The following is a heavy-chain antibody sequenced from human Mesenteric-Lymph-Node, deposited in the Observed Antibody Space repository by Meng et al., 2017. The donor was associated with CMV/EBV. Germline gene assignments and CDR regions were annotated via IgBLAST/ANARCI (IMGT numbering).Heavy chain of an antibody. Sequence: SETLSLTCTVSGGSISSSSYYWGWIRQPPGKGLEWIGSIYYSGSTYYNPSLKSRVTISVDTSKNQFSLKLSTVTAADTAVYYCLSIAAAGTNYWGQVPLVTVSS. V-gene: IGHV4-39*01. CDR1: GGSISSSSYY. CDR3: LSIAAAGTNY. CDR2: IYYSGST. J-gene: IGHJ4*02. D-gene: IGHD6-13*01.